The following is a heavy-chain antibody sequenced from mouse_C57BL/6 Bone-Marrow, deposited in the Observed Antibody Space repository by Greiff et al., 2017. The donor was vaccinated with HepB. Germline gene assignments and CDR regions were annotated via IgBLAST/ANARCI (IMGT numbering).Heavy chain of an antibody. D-gene: IGHD1-1*01. V-gene: IGHV1-54*01. Sequence: QVQLKESGAELVRPGTSVKVSCKASGYAFTNYLIEWVKQRPGQGLEWIGVINPGSGGTNYNEKFKGKATLTADKSSSTAYMQLSSLTSEDSAVYFCARSLYGSSYGFDYWGQGTTLTVSS. CDR1: GYAFTNYL. CDR3: ARSLYGSSYGFDY. J-gene: IGHJ2*01. CDR2: INPGSGGT.